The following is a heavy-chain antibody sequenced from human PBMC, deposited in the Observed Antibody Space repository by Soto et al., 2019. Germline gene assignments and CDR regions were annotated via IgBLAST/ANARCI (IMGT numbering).Heavy chain of an antibody. J-gene: IGHJ5*02. V-gene: IGHV4-59*01. CDR3: AREYSRWFDP. Sequence: SETLSLTCTVSGGSISNYYWSWIRQPPGKGLEWVDYIYYTGSTSYNPSLKSRVAMSVDTSKKQISLKLTSVTAADTAVYYCAREYSRWFDPWGQGTLVTVSS. CDR2: IYYTGST. D-gene: IGHD2-15*01. CDR1: GGSISNYY.